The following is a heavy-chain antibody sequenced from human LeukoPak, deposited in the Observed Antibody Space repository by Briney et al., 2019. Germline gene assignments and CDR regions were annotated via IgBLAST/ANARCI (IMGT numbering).Heavy chain of an antibody. J-gene: IGHJ4*02. CDR2: ISSSSYI. CDR3: ARLYDGSAYHADHFDY. Sequence: PGGSLRLSCAASGFTFSSYGMHWVRQAPGKGLEWVSSISSSSYIYYADSVKGRFTISRDNAKNSLYLQMNSLRAEDTAVYYCARLYDGSAYHADHFDYWGQGTLVIVSS. D-gene: IGHD3-22*01. V-gene: IGHV3-21*01. CDR1: GFTFSSYG.